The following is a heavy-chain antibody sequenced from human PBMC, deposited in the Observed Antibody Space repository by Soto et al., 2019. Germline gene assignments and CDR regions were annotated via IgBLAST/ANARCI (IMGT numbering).Heavy chain of an antibody. CDR2: LSYDGKNE. CDR1: GFILSNYA. CDR3: ARGESVGIQGWPPGFGCFDH. J-gene: IGHJ4*02. D-gene: IGHD5-18*01. Sequence: QVQLVESGGGVVQPGRSLRLSCVASGFILSNYAMHWVRQSPGKGLEWVAVLSYDGKNEYYADSVKGRFTISRDNSKNTVYLQMNSRRVEDRALYYWARGESVGIQGWPPGFGCFDHWGQGTRVTVSS. V-gene: IGHV3-30*04.